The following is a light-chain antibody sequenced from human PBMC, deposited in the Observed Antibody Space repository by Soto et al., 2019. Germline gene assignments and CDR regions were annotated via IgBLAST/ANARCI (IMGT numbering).Light chain of an antibody. Sequence: EIVMTQSPATLSVSPGEKASLSYRASQSLRSQLAWYQQKPGQAPRLLIYGASTRATGIPARFSGSGSGTEFTLTISSLQSEDSAVYYCQQYNNWPPTFGQGTKV. CDR3: QQYNNWPPT. CDR1: QSLRSQ. CDR2: GAS. V-gene: IGKV3-15*01. J-gene: IGKJ1*01.